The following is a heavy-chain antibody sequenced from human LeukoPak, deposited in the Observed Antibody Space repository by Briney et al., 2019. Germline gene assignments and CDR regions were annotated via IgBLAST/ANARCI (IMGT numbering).Heavy chain of an antibody. V-gene: IGHV1-18*01. CDR2: ISGFDGHT. D-gene: IGHD3-3*01. Sequence: ASVKVSCKASGYTFTNYGLSWVRQAPGQGLEWMGWISGFDGHTNYAQNLQGRVTMTTDTSTRTAYMELRSLRSDDTAVYYCARDRVTIFGVARDYYYYGMDVWGQGTTVTVSS. CDR1: GYTFTNYG. CDR3: ARDRVTIFGVARDYYYYGMDV. J-gene: IGHJ6*02.